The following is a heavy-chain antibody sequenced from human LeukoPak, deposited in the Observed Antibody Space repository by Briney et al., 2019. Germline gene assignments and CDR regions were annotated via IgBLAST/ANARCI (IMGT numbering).Heavy chain of an antibody. D-gene: IGHD3-22*01. V-gene: IGHV4-39*02. CDR2: IYHSGRT. J-gene: IGHJ6*02. Sequence: SETLSLTCIVSSGSISSSPYYWGWVRQPPGKGLEWIGSIYHSGRTYYNPSLKSRVTISVDTSKNQFSLRVTSVTAADTAVYYCARDTYYYDSSGYSPFYYYGMDVWGQGTTVTVSS. CDR1: SGSISSSPYY. CDR3: ARDTYYYDSSGYSPFYYYGMDV.